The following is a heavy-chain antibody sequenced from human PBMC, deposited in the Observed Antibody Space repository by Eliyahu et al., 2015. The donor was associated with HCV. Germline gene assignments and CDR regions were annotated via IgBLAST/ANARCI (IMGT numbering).Heavy chain of an antibody. V-gene: IGHV4-39*01. CDR2: IYYSGST. D-gene: IGHD3-16*02. CDR1: GGSISSXSYX. Sequence: QLQLQESGPGLVKPSETLSLTCTVSGGSISSXSYXWGWIRQPPGKGLEWIGSIYYSGSTYYNPSLKSRVTISVDTSKNQFSLKLSSVTAADTAVYYCARQNRNMITFGGVIVRTYYFDYWGQGTLVTVSS. J-gene: IGHJ4*02. CDR3: ARQNRNMITFGGVIVRTYYFDY.